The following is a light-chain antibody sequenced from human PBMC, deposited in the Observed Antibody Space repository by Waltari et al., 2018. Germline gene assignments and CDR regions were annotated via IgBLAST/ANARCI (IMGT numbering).Light chain of an antibody. CDR1: PKVNYN. Sequence: EVVLTQSPATLSVSPGERATLTCRASPKVNYNLAWYQHKECQAPRLLIYGASTRATGIPDRFSGSGSGTEFTLSISSLQSEDFAIYYCQQYNEWPRTFGQGTRVEI. J-gene: IGKJ1*01. CDR2: GAS. V-gene: IGKV3-15*01. CDR3: QQYNEWPRT.